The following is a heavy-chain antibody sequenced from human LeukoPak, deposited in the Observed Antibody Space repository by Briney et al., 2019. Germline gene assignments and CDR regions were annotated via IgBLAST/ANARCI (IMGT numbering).Heavy chain of an antibody. J-gene: IGHJ5*02. CDR3: TRGHPGVVRGTNWFDP. Sequence: SSETLSLTCTVSGGSISSYYWSWIRQPPGKGLEWIGYIYYSGSTNYNPSLKSRVTISVDTSKNQFSLKLSSVTAADTAVYYCTRGHPGVVRGTNWFDPWGQGTLVTVSS. D-gene: IGHD3-10*01. CDR1: GGSISSYY. CDR2: IYYSGST. V-gene: IGHV4-59*01.